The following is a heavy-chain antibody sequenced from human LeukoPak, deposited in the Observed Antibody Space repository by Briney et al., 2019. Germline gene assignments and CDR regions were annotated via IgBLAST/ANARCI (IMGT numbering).Heavy chain of an antibody. CDR2: IKGDGSKQ. V-gene: IGHV3-7*01. J-gene: IGHJ4*02. CDR3: ARDGDHSCGDY. D-gene: IGHD2-2*01. CDR1: GFTFSSYA. Sequence: GGSLRLSCAASGFTFSSYAMSWVRQAPGKGLEWVANIKGDGSKQYYVDSVKGRFTISRDNAKNSLYLQMYSLTAEDTAVYYCARDGDHSCGDYWGQGTLVTVSS.